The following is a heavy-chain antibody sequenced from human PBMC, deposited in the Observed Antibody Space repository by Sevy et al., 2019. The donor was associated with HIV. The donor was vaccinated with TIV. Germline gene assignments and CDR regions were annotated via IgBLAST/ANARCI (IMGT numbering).Heavy chain of an antibody. CDR2: VSYDGSNK. CDR3: AKEIGSSGGDLYYYGMDV. Sequence: GGSLRLSCAASGFIFTTYGMHWVHQAPGKGLEWVAIVSYDGSNKFYADSVKGRFTISRDNSKNTLYLQMNSLRTEDTAVYYCAKEIGSSGGDLYYYGMDVWGQGTTVTVSS. V-gene: IGHV3-30*18. CDR1: GFIFTTYG. J-gene: IGHJ6*02. D-gene: IGHD6-19*01.